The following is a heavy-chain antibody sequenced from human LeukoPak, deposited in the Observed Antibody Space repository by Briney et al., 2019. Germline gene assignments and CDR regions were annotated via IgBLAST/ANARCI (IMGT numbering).Heavy chain of an antibody. CDR2: IYYSGTT. V-gene: IGHV4-59*08. CDR3: ARHSYNYYGLDV. J-gene: IGHJ6*02. CDR1: GGSISSYY. Sequence: SETLSLTCTVSGGSISSYYWSWIRQPPGKRLEWIGYIYYSGTTNYNPSLKSRVTMSVDTSNNHLSLRLTSVTAADTALYYCARHSYNYYGLDVWGQGTMVTVSS.